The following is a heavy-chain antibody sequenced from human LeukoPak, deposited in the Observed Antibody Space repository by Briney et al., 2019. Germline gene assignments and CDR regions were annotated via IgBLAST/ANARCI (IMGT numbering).Heavy chain of an antibody. CDR1: GGSLSSYY. J-gene: IGHJ3*02. CDR2: IYTSGST. V-gene: IGHV4-4*07. Sequence: SETLSLTCTVSGGSLSSYYWSWIRQPAGKGLEWIGRIYTSGSTNYNPSLKSRVTMSVDTSKNQFSLKLSSVTAADTAVYYCARGSSGNYDFWSGEGLNAFDIWGQGTMVTVSS. CDR3: ARGSSGNYDFWSGEGLNAFDI. D-gene: IGHD3-3*01.